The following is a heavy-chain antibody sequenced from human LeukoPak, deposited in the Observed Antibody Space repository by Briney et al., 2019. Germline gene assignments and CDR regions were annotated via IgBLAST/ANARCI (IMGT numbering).Heavy chain of an antibody. CDR1: GGSISSGGYS. CDR2: IYYTGNT. D-gene: IGHD6-13*01. Sequence: TTSETLSLTCAVSGGSISSGGYSWSWIRQPPGKGMEFIAYIYYTGNTYFNPSLKSRVTISVDTSKNQFSLKLSSVTAADTAVYYCARVLAAAGNNWFDPWGQGTLVTASS. CDR3: ARVLAAAGNNWFDP. V-gene: IGHV4-30-4*07. J-gene: IGHJ5*02.